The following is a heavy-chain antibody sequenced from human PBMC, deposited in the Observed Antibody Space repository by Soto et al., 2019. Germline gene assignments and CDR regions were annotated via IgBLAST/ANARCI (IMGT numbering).Heavy chain of an antibody. CDR2: IYYSGST. Sequence: KASETLSLTCTVSGGSVSSGDYFWSWLRQSPGKRLEWIAYIYYSGSTNYNPSLKSRATISVDTSKSQVSLTLTSVTPADAALYYCARSPNYYYYGLDVWGQGTAVTVSS. CDR1: GGSVSSGDYF. V-gene: IGHV4-61*08. D-gene: IGHD3-10*01. J-gene: IGHJ6*02. CDR3: ARSPNYYYYGLDV.